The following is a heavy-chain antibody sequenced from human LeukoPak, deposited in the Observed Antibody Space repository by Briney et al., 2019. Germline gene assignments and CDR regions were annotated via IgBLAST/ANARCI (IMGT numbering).Heavy chain of an antibody. CDR3: AKDTLWFGEFHFDY. D-gene: IGHD3-10*01. J-gene: IGHJ4*02. Sequence: PGGSLRLSCAASGFTFGSYGMHWVRQAPGKGLEWVAFIRYDGSNKYYADSVKGRFTISRDNSKNTLYLQMNSLRAEDTAVYYCAKDTLWFGEFHFDYWGQGTLVTVSS. CDR1: GFTFGSYG. CDR2: IRYDGSNK. V-gene: IGHV3-30*02.